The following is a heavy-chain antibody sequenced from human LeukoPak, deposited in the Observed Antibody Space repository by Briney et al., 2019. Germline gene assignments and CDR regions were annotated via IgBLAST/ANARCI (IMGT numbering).Heavy chain of an antibody. CDR2: ISSSGSTI. CDR1: GLTFSSYE. D-gene: IGHD3-10*01. Sequence: GGSLRLSCVASGLTFSSYEMNWVRQAPGEGLEWVSYISSSGSTIYYADSVKGRFTISRDNAKNSLYLQMNSLRAEDPAVYYCAGDTYYYGSGSYYVFDYWGQGTLVTVSS. J-gene: IGHJ4*02. CDR3: AGDTYYYGSGSYYVFDY. V-gene: IGHV3-48*03.